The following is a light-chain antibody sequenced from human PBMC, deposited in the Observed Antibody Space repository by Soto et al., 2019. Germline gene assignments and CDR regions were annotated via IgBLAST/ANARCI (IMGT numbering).Light chain of an antibody. CDR1: SSEVGGYSS. Sequence: QSVLTQPASVSGSPGHSITISCTGTSSEVGGYSSVSWYQQYPGKAPKLMIYDVSNRPSGVSNRFSGSKSGNTASLTISGLQAEDEADYYCSSYTDSGTLYVFGTGTKVTVL. J-gene: IGLJ1*01. V-gene: IGLV2-14*01. CDR3: SSYTDSGTLYV. CDR2: DVS.